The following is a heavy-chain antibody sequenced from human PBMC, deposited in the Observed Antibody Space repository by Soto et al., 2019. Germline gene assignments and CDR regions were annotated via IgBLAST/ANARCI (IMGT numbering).Heavy chain of an antibody. D-gene: IGHD3-22*01. CDR1: GGSISSGGYY. V-gene: IGHV4-31*03. J-gene: IGHJ2*01. CDR3: AEAHSSGSPGWYFDL. CDR2: IYYSGST. Sequence: QVQLQESGPGLVKPSQTLSLTCTVSGGSISSGGYYWSWIRQHPGKGLEWIGYIYYSGSTYYNPSLKSRVTNTVSTSKNQFPLELGSVTGGDTAVYYCAEAHSSGSPGWYFDLWGRGTLVTVSS.